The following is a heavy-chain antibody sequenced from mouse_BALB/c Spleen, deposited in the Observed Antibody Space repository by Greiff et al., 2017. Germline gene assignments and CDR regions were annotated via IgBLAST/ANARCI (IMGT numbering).Heavy chain of an antibody. J-gene: IGHJ4*01. CDR3: NAAYYGDCGEAMDY. Sequence: VQLQQSGAELVRPGASVKLSCTASGFTINDYYMHWVRQRPEQGLEWIGWIDPENGDTDYAPKFQGKATMTADTAYNTAYLQLRSLTAEDTAVYDDNAAYYGDCGEAMDYWGQGTTVTVSA. CDR2: IDPENGDT. D-gene: IGHD2-13*01. V-gene: IGHV14-4*02. CDR1: GFTINDYY.